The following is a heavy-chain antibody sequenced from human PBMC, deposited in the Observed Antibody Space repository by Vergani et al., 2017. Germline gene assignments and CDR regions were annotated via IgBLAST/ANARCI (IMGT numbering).Heavy chain of an antibody. J-gene: IGHJ6*03. Sequence: EVQLLESGGGLVQPGGSLRLSCAASGFTFSSYAMSWVRQAPGKGLEWVSAISGSGGSTYYADSVKGRFTISRDNSKNTLYLQMNSLRAEDTAVYYCAKLMGAVNYYYYYMDFWGRGTTVTVSS. CDR2: ISGSGGST. CDR3: AKLMGAVNYYYYYMDF. CDR1: GFTFSSYA. D-gene: IGHD3-16*01. V-gene: IGHV3-23*01.